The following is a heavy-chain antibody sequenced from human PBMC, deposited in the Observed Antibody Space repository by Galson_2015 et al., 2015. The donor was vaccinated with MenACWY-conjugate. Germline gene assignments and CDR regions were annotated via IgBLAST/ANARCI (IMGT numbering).Heavy chain of an antibody. V-gene: IGHV3-33*01. Sequence: SLRLSCAASGFTFSNYGMHWVRQAPGKGLEWVAVIWYDRSQIYYADSVRGRFTISRDSSKNTLYLQMDRLRDEDTAVYYCARDLNNCSFDYWGQGTLVTVSS. D-gene: IGHD2-21*01. CDR2: IWYDRSQI. J-gene: IGHJ4*02. CDR1: GFTFSNYG. CDR3: ARDLNNCSFDY.